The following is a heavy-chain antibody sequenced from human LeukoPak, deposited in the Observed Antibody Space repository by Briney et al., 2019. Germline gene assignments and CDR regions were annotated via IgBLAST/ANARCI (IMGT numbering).Heavy chain of an antibody. Sequence: GGSLRLSCAASGFTFSSYAMSWVRQAPGKGLEWVSAISGSGGSTYYADSVKGRFTISRDNSKNTLYLQMNSLRAEDTAVYYCAKDWVWDSSGYYPITFSYFDYWGQGTLVTVSS. CDR1: GFTFSSYA. CDR2: ISGSGGST. CDR3: AKDWVWDSSGYYPITFSYFDY. J-gene: IGHJ4*02. V-gene: IGHV3-23*01. D-gene: IGHD3-22*01.